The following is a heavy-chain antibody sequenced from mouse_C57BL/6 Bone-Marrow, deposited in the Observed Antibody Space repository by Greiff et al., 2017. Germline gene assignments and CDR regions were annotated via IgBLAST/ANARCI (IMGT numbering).Heavy chain of an antibody. V-gene: IGHV1-55*01. Sequence: QVQLQQSGAELVKPGASVKMSCKASGYSFTSYWMTWVKQRPGQGLEWIGDIYPGSGSTNYNEKFKSKATLTVATSSSTAYMQLSSLTSDDSAVYYCATGIYYYYGRVYAMDYWGQGTSVTVSS. CDR3: ATGIYYYYGRVYAMDY. CDR2: IYPGSGST. J-gene: IGHJ4*01. CDR1: GYSFTSYW. D-gene: IGHD2-4*01.